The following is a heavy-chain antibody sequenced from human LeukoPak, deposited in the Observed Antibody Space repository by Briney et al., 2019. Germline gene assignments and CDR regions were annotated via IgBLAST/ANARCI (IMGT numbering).Heavy chain of an antibody. V-gene: IGHV4-59*01. J-gene: IGHJ4*02. CDR2: IFYSGIT. Sequence: MASETLSLTCCVSGGSKRYYYWRWIRQPPGKGLEWSGYIFYSGITNYHPSLKSRVNISIDTSKNQFTLKLNYVTAADTAVYYCARASGAFDYWGQGALVTVSS. CDR1: GGSKRYYY. CDR3: ARASGAFDY.